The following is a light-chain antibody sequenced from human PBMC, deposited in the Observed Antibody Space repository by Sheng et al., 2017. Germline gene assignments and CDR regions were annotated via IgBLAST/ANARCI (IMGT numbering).Light chain of an antibody. CDR2: GAS. CDR1: QSVTNNY. CDR3: HQYGSSPDT. Sequence: ESVLTQSPGTLSLSPGERATLSCRASQSVTNNYLAWYQQRPGQPPRLLIYGASSRATGIPDRFSGSGSGTDFTLTISRLEPEDFAVYYCHQYGSSPDTFGGGTRVEIK. V-gene: IGKV3-20*01. J-gene: IGKJ4*01.